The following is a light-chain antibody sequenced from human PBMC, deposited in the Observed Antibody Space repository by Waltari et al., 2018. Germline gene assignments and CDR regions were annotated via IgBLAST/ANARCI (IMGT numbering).Light chain of an antibody. J-gene: IGLJ2*01. V-gene: IGLV1-44*01. CDR1: SSNIGSNT. CDR3: AAWDDSLNGVV. CDR2: SNN. Sequence: QSVLTQPPSASGTPGQRVTISCSGSSSNIGSNTVNGYQQLPGTAPKLLIYSNNRRPSGVPDRFSGSKAGTSGSLAISGLQSEEEADYYCAAWDDSLNGVVFGGGTKLTVL.